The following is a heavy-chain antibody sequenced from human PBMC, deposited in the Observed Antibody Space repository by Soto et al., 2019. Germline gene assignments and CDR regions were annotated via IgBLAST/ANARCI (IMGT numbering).Heavy chain of an antibody. Sequence: PXGSLRRSFSTAGLTFSNYAMSWVRPAPGVGLEWVSSMSGSSSTTYYADSVRGRFTISRDRSKNTLYLQMSSLRAEDTALYYCAKNQERELPRVIDFWGQGTLGTVSS. J-gene: IGHJ4*02. CDR2: MSGSSSTT. CDR3: AKNQERELPRVIDF. D-gene: IGHD1-7*01. CDR1: GLTFSNYA. V-gene: IGHV3-23*01.